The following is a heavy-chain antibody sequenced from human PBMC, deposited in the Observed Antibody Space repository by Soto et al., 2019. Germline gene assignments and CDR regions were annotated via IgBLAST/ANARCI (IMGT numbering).Heavy chain of an antibody. CDR2: ISGNGVNT. V-gene: IGHV3-23*01. J-gene: IGHJ2*01. CDR3: AKDRRYSSGWYWYFDL. D-gene: IGHD6-19*01. CDR1: GLTFRNYA. Sequence: EVLLLESRGGLVQPGGSLRLSCAASGLTFRNYAMSWVRQAPGKGPEWVSAISGNGVNTYYSDSVRGRFTISRDNSKNTLYLQMNSLRAEDTAIYYCAKDRRYSSGWYWYFDLWGRCTLVTVSS.